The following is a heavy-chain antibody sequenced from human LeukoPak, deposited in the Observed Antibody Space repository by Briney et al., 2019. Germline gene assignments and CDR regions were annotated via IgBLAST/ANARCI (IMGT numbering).Heavy chain of an antibody. CDR3: ARDNPDYYYYYYMDV. V-gene: IGHV3-23*01. J-gene: IGHJ6*03. Sequence: GGSLRLSCAASKFTFSNYAMSWVRQAPGKGLEWVSAISGSGDSTYYADSVKGRFTISRDNSKNTLYLQMNSLRAEDTAVYYCARDNPDYYYYYYMDVWGKGTTVTISS. CDR2: ISGSGDST. CDR1: KFTFSNYA.